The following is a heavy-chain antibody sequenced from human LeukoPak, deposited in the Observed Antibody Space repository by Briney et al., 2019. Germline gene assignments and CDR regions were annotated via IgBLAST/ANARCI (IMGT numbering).Heavy chain of an antibody. CDR1: GFTSSSYS. J-gene: IGHJ4*02. V-gene: IGHV3-21*01. Sequence: PGGSLRLSCAASGFTSSSYSMNWVRQAPGKGLEWVSSISSSSSYIYYADSVKGRFTISRDNAKNSLYLQMNSLRAEDTAVYYCARFRAPVAGMNYFDYWGQGTLVTVSS. CDR2: ISSSSSYI. D-gene: IGHD6-19*01. CDR3: ARFRAPVAGMNYFDY.